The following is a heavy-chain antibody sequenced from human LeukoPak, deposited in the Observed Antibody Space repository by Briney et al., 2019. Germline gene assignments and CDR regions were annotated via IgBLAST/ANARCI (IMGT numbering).Heavy chain of an antibody. J-gene: IGHJ4*02. D-gene: IGHD2/OR15-2a*01. CDR3: AKGLDRQTTSFDY. Sequence: GGSLRLSCAASGFTFITYAMSWVRQAPGKGLEWVSSISGGGGSTYYADSVKGRFTISRDNAKNTLYLEMNSLRGEDTAVYYCAKGLDRQTTSFDYWGQGTLVTVSS. CDR1: GFTFITYA. CDR2: ISGGGGST. V-gene: IGHV3-23*01.